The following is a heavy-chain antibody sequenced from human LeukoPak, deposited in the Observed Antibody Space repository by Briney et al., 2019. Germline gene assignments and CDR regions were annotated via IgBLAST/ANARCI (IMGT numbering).Heavy chain of an antibody. CDR3: ARQSYYYDSSGYYYAYYYYMDV. CDR2: IYYSGST. Sequence: SETLSLTCTVSGGSISSSSYYWGWIRQPPGKGLEWIGSIYYSGSTYYNPSLKSRVTISVDTSKNQFSLKLSSVSAADTAVYYCARQSYYYDSSGYYYAYYYYMDVWGKGTTVTISS. CDR1: GGSISSSSYY. D-gene: IGHD3-22*01. J-gene: IGHJ6*03. V-gene: IGHV4-39*01.